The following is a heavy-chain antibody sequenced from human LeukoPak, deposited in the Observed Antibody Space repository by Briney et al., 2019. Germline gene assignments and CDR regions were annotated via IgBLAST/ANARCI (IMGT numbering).Heavy chain of an antibody. J-gene: IGHJ4*01. V-gene: IGHV3-74*01. CDR1: GFIFRNAR. CDR3: RTALGRYSDF. CDR2: INDDGSTT. Sequence: GGSLRLTCAGSGFIFRNARSHLVRQAPGKGLVWVSRINDDGSTTNYADSVKGRFTISSDSAKNTLYLQMNSLSGEDTAVYYCRTALGRYSDFWGQGTLVTVSS. D-gene: IGHD2-21*01.